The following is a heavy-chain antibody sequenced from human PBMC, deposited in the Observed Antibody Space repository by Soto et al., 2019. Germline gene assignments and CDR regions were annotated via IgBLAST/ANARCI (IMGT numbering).Heavy chain of an antibody. V-gene: IGHV4-34*01. CDR3: ARGVVWNSGIDY. D-gene: IGHD1-7*01. CDR1: GGSFSGYY. CDR2: INHSGST. Sequence: WVTLSLTCAVYGGSFSGYYWSWIRQPPGKGLEWIGEINHSGSTNYNPSLKSRVTISVDTSKNQFSLKLSSVTAADTAVYYCARGVVWNSGIDYWGQGTLVTVSS. J-gene: IGHJ4*02.